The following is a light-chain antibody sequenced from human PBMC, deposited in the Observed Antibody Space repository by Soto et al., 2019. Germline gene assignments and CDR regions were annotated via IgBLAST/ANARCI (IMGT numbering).Light chain of an antibody. J-gene: IGKJ4*01. CDR3: HQYNNWPPLT. CDR2: GAS. CDR1: QSVSSN. V-gene: IGKV3-15*01. Sequence: EIVMTQSPATLSVSPGERATLSCRASQSVSSNLAWYQQKPGQAPRLLIYGASTSATGFPARFSGSGSGTDFTLTSSCLQSEVFAVYYCHQYNNWPPLTFGGGSNVEIK.